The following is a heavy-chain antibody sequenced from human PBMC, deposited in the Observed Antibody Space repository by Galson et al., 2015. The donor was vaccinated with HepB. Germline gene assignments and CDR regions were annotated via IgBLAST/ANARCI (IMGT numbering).Heavy chain of an antibody. CDR2: ISYDGSKK. CDR3: ARAQQLVVVPAAIPDTRENYYYYGMDV. V-gene: IGHV3-30-3*01. Sequence: SLRLSCAASGFTFSSYAMHWVRQAPGKGLEWVAVISYDGSKKYYADSVKGRFTISRDNSKNTLYLQMNSLRAEDTAVYYCARAQQLVVVPAAIPDTRENYYYYGMDVWGQGTTVTVSS. D-gene: IGHD2-2*02. J-gene: IGHJ6*02. CDR1: GFTFSSYA.